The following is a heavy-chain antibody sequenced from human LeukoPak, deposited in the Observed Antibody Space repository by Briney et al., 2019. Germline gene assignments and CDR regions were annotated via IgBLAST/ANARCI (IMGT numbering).Heavy chain of an antibody. CDR3: ARARTAGATNPHFFDY. CDR2: IKQEGIEK. J-gene: IGHJ4*02. D-gene: IGHD1-26*01. CDR1: GFTFSGYW. V-gene: IGHV3-7*04. Sequence: GGSLRLSCAASGFTFSGYWMSWARQAPGKGLEWVANIKQEGIEKYYVDSVKGRFTISRDNAKNSLCLQVNSLRAEDTAVYYCARARTAGATNPHFFDYWGQGTLVTVSS.